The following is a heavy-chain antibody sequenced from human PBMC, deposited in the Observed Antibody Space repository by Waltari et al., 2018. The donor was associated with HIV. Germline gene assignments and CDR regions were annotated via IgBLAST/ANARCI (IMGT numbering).Heavy chain of an antibody. V-gene: IGHV4-4*02. D-gene: IGHD2-2*02. J-gene: IGHJ4*02. CDR3: VRVVPAVIAPYFDY. CDR1: GGSISSSNW. CDR2: IYHSGST. Sequence: QVQLQESGPGLVKPSGTLSLTCAVSGGSISSSNWWSWVRQPPGKGLEWIGEIYHSGSTNYTPALKSRVTISVDKSKNQFSLKLSSVTAADTAVYYCVRVVPAVIAPYFDYWGQGTLVTVSS.